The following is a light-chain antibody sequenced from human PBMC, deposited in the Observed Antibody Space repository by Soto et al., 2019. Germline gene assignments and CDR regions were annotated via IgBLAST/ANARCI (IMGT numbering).Light chain of an antibody. Sequence: QSALTQPPSASGSPGQSVTISCTGSSSDVGGYNYVSWYQQHPGKAPKLMIYEVSKRPSGVPDRLSGSKSGNTASLTVSGLQAEDEAEYYCSSYGGSNTVVCGGGTKLTVL. CDR2: EVS. J-gene: IGLJ2*01. CDR3: SSYGGSNTVV. V-gene: IGLV2-8*01. CDR1: SSDVGGYNY.